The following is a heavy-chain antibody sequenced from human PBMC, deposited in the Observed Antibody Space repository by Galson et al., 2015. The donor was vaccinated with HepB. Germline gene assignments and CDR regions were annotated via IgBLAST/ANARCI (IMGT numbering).Heavy chain of an antibody. J-gene: IGHJ4*02. Sequence: SLRLSCAASGISFSSYGMHWVRQAPGKGLEWVAVIWYDGSNKQYADSVKGRFTISRDNSKNTLYLQMNSLRVEDTAVYYCARENGYGSSGYPLDYWGQGILVTVSS. CDR2: IWYDGSNK. CDR3: ARENGYGSSGYPLDY. CDR1: GISFSSYG. D-gene: IGHD3-22*01. V-gene: IGHV3-33*08.